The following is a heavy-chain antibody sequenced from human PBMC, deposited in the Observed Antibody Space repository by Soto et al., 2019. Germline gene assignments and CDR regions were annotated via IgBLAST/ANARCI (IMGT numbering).Heavy chain of an antibody. Sequence: QVQLVQSGAEVKKPGASVKVSCKASGYTFTSYAMHWVRQAPGQRLEWMGWINAGNGNTKYSQKFQGRVTITRDTSAITAYMELSSLRSEDTAVYYCARSLGSSGYNSIFDYWGQGTLVTVSS. V-gene: IGHV1-3*01. D-gene: IGHD3-22*01. CDR2: INAGNGNT. CDR3: ARSLGSSGYNSIFDY. J-gene: IGHJ4*02. CDR1: GYTFTSYA.